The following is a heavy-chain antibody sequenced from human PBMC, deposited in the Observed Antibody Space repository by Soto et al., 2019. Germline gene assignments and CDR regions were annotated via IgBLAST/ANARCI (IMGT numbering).Heavy chain of an antibody. CDR1: GYSFTSHW. Sequence: GESLKISCKGSGYSFTSHWINWVRQMPGKGLEWMGRIDPSDSYTNYSPSLRGHVTISADKSISTAYLQWNSLKASDTAMYFCARQSGASSWQVDYWGQGTLVTVSS. V-gene: IGHV5-10-1*01. J-gene: IGHJ4*02. CDR3: ARQSGASSWQVDY. D-gene: IGHD6-13*01. CDR2: IDPSDSYT.